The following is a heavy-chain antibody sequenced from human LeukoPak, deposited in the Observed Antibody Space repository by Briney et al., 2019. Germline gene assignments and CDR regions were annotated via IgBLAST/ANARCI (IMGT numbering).Heavy chain of an antibody. CDR3: TTEGFTYGHHALGI. CDR1: GFTFSSYN. CDR2: ISSSSTI. V-gene: IGHV3-48*01. D-gene: IGHD5-18*01. Sequence: GGSLRLSCAASGFTFSSYNMNWVRQAPGKGLEWVSYISSSSTIYYADSVKGRFTISRDNAKNSLYLQMHSLETEDTALYYCTTEGFTYGHHALGIWGQGTVVTVSS. J-gene: IGHJ3*02.